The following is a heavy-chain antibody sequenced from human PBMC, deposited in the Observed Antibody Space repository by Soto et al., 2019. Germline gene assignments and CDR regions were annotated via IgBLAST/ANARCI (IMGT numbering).Heavy chain of an antibody. Sequence: SVKVSCKASGGTFSSYAISWVRQAPGQGLEWMGGIIPIFGTANYAQKFQGRVTITADESTSTAYMELSSLRSEDTAVYYCARGSAGDIVVVVAATPAYYYGMDVWGQGTTVTVS. CDR1: GGTFSSYA. V-gene: IGHV1-69*13. CDR2: IIPIFGTA. CDR3: ARGSAGDIVVVVAATPAYYYGMDV. D-gene: IGHD2-15*01. J-gene: IGHJ6*02.